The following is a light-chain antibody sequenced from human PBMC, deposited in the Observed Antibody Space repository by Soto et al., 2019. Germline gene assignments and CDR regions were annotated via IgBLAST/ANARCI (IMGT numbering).Light chain of an antibody. Sequence: DIQMTQSPSSLSASVGDRVTITCRASQSISSYLNWYQQKPGKAPKLLIYAASSLQSGVPSRFSGSGSGTAFTLTISSLQPEDFATYYCHQSYSTPQFTFGPGTKVDIK. CDR1: QSISSY. CDR3: HQSYSTPQFT. CDR2: AAS. V-gene: IGKV1-39*01. J-gene: IGKJ3*01.